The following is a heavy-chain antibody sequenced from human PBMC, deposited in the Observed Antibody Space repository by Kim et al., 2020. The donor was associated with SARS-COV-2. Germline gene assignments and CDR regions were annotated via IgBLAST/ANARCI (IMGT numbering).Heavy chain of an antibody. CDR3: ARDHPYYDILTGSYYYGMDV. V-gene: IGHV1-69*13. D-gene: IGHD3-9*01. J-gene: IGHJ6*02. CDR2: IIPIFGTA. CDR1: GGTFSSYA. Sequence: SVKVSCKASGGTFSSYAISWVRQAPGQGLEWMGGIIPIFGTANYAQKFQGRVTITADESTSTAYMELCSLRSEDTAVYYCARDHPYYDILTGSYYYGMDVWGQGTTVTVSS.